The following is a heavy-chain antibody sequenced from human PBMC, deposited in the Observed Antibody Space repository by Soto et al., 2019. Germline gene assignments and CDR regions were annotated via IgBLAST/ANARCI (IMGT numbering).Heavy chain of an antibody. CDR1: GFTFSSYA. Sequence: QVQLVESGGGVVQPGRSLRLSCAASGFTFSSYAMHWVRQAPGKGLEWVAVISYDGSNKYYADSVKGRFTISRDNSKNTLYLQMNRLRAGDTAVYYCARDGSRYTVAQDAFDIWGQGTMVTVSS. V-gene: IGHV3-30-3*01. J-gene: IGHJ3*02. CDR2: ISYDGSNK. D-gene: IGHD3-3*01. CDR3: ARDGSRYTVAQDAFDI.